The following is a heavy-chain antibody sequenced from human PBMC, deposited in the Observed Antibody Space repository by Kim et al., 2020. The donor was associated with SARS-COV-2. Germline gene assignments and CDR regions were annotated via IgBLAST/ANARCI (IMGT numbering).Heavy chain of an antibody. V-gene: IGHV3-23*01. J-gene: IGHJ5*02. Sequence: SVEGRFTISRDNSKNTLNLQMNSLRAEDTAVYHCAKGATYTSGWYDRFDPWGQGTQVTVSS. D-gene: IGHD6-19*01. CDR3: AKGATYTSGWYDRFDP.